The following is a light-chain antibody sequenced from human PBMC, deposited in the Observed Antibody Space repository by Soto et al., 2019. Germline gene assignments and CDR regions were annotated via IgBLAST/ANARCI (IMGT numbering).Light chain of an antibody. CDR3: SSYTTSVPYV. CDR2: DVS. J-gene: IGLJ1*01. Sequence: QSALTQPASVSGSPGQSITISCTGTSSDVGAYNSVSWYQQHPGKAPKLIIFDVSTRPSGISDRFSGSKSGNTASLTISGLQAEDESDYYCSSYTTSVPYVFGTGTKVTVL. CDR1: SSDVGAYNS. V-gene: IGLV2-14*01.